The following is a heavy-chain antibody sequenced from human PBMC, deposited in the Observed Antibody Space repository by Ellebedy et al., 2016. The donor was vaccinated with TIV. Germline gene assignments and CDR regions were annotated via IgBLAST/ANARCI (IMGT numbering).Heavy chain of an antibody. CDR2: INPRGGST. V-gene: IGHV1-46*02. CDR3: ARPAECGGGSCYWVMDV. J-gene: IGHJ6*02. D-gene: IGHD2-15*01. CDR1: ADTFNSYY. Sequence: AASVKVSCKASADTFNSYYIHWVRQAPGQGLEWMGIINPRGGSTTYSQKFQGRVTMTRDTSTRTVFMELSSLRSEDTAVYYCARPAECGGGSCYWVMDVWGQGTTVIVSS.